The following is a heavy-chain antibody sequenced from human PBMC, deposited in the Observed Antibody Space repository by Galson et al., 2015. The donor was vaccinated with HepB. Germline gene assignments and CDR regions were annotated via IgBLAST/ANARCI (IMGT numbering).Heavy chain of an antibody. CDR2: ISGSGGST. CDR1: GFTFSSYV. CDR3: ARADLYITGWFNFDY. D-gene: IGHD6-19*01. V-gene: IGHV3-23*01. Sequence: SLRLSCAASGFTFSSYVMSWVRQAPGKGLEWVSVISGSGGSTQYADSVKGRFTISRDNSKNTLYLQMNSLRAEDTAVFYCARADLYITGWFNFDYWGQGTLVTVSS. J-gene: IGHJ4*02.